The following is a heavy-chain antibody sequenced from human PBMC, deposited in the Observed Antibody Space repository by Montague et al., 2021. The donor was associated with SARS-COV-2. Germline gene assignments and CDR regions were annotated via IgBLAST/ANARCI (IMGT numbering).Heavy chain of an antibody. CDR2: IYFSGST. J-gene: IGHJ3*02. CDR1: GVFISSYY. CDR3: ARHGRFSVIVNTPRGAFDI. D-gene: IGHD3-22*01. V-gene: IGHV4-59*08. Sequence: SETLSLTCTVSGVFISSYYWSWIRQPPGKGLEWIGCIYFSGSTNYNPSLKSRVTISVDTSKNQFSLKLSSVTAADTAVYYCARHGRFSVIVNTPRGAFDIWGQGTMVTVSS.